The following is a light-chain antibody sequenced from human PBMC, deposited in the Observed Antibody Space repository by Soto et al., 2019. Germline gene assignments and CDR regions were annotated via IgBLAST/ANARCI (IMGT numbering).Light chain of an antibody. J-gene: IGLJ1*01. CDR2: EAT. V-gene: IGLV2-8*01. CDR1: TSDVGGYNF. CDR3: SAFAGSEGYV. Sequence: QSALAQPPSASGSPGQSVAISCTGTTSDVGGYNFVSWYQQHPGKAPKLIIYEATKRPSGVPDRFSGAWSGNTASLIVSGLQAEAEADYYCSAFAGSEGYVFGSGTKLTVL.